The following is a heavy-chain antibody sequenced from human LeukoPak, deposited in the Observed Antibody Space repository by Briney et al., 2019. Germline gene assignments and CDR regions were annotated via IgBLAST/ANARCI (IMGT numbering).Heavy chain of an antibody. J-gene: IGHJ3*02. D-gene: IGHD4-11*01. V-gene: IGHV1-18*01. CDR2: ISAYKGNT. CDR1: GYTFTSYG. CDR3: AIATTAQGSDAFDI. Sequence: ASVKVSCKASGYTFTSYGISWVRQAPGQGLEWMGWISAYKGNTNYAQKLQGRVTMTTDTSTSTAYMELRSLRSDDTAVYYCAIATTAQGSDAFDIWGQGTMVTVSS.